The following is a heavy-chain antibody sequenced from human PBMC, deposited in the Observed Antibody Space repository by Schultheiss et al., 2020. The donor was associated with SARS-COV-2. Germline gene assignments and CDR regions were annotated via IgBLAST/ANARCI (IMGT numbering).Heavy chain of an antibody. CDR2: INPNSGGT. Sequence: ASVKVSCKASGGTFSSYAINWVRQAPGQGLEWMGWINPNSGGTNYAQKFQGRVTMTRDTSISTAYMELSSLRSEDTAVYYCARVEDPYYDFWSGYFDNWGQGTLVTVSS. D-gene: IGHD3-3*01. CDR3: ARVEDPYYDFWSGYFDN. CDR1: GGTFSSYA. V-gene: IGHV1-2*02. J-gene: IGHJ4*02.